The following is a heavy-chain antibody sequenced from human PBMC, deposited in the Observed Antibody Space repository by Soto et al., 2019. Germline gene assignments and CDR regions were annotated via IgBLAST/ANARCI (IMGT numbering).Heavy chain of an antibody. D-gene: IGHD3-22*01. J-gene: IGHJ4*02. Sequence: QVQLVQSGAEVKKPGASVKVSCKASGYTFTSYDINWVRQATGQGLEWMGWMNHNSGNTAYAQKFQDRITMTRNTSISTAYMELSSLRSEDTAVYYCAREKVTSGYPDWGQGTLLTVSS. CDR2: MNHNSGNT. CDR1: GYTFTSYD. V-gene: IGHV1-8*01. CDR3: AREKVTSGYPD.